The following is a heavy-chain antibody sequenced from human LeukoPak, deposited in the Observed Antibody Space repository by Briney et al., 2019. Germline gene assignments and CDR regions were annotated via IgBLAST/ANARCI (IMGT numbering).Heavy chain of an antibody. J-gene: IGHJ4*02. D-gene: IGHD6-19*01. CDR1: GFTFSSYA. CDR2: ISYDGSNK. V-gene: IGHV3-30-3*01. Sequence: GGSLRLSCAASGFTFSSYAMHWVRQAPGKGLEWVAVISYDGSNKYYADSVKGRFTISRDNSKNTLYLQINSLRAEDTAVYYCASIGQIAVAGTGDYWGQGTLVTVSS. CDR3: ASIGQIAVAGTGDY.